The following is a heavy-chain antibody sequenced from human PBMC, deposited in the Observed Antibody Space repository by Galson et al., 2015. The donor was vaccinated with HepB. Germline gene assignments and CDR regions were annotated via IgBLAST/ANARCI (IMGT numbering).Heavy chain of an antibody. D-gene: IGHD3-10*01. Sequence: SLRLSCASSGFTLSTYSMNWARQAPGKGLEWVSSISSSSLYVYYADSVRGRFTVSRDNAKNSHYLQMNSLSAEDTAVYYCARVYGSGSYGYGMDVWGQGTTVTVS. CDR2: ISSSSLYV. CDR1: GFTLSTYS. V-gene: IGHV3-21*01. CDR3: ARVYGSGSYGYGMDV. J-gene: IGHJ6*02.